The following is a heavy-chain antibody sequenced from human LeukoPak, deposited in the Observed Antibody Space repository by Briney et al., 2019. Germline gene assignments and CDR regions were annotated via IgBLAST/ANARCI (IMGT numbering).Heavy chain of an antibody. V-gene: IGHV3-21*01. J-gene: IGHJ4*02. CDR1: GFTFSSYS. D-gene: IGHD5-18*01. Sequence: PGGSLRLSCAASGFTFSSYSMNWVRQAPGKGLEWVSSISSSSSYIYYADSVKGRFTISRDNAKNSLYLQMNSLRAEDTAVYYCARDGLSAMVKPAPLPFDYWGQGTLVTVSS. CDR2: ISSSSSYI. CDR3: ARDGLSAMVKPAPLPFDY.